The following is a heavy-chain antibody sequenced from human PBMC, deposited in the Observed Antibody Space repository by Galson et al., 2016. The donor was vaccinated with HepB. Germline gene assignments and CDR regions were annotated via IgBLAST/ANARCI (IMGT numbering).Heavy chain of an antibody. V-gene: IGHV3-74*01. CDR3: ARGHSAKSFILDY. J-gene: IGHJ4*02. CDR2: INGDGSST. Sequence: SLRLSCAASGFTSSSYWMDWFRQAPGKEMVWVSRINGDGSSTTYADSVKGRFTISRDNAKNTLYLQMNSLRAEDTAVYYCARGHSAKSFILDYWGQGTLVTVSS. CDR1: GFTSSSYW. D-gene: IGHD4/OR15-4a*01.